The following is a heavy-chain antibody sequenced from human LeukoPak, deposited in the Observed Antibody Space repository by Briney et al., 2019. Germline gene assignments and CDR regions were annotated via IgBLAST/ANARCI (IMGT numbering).Heavy chain of an antibody. CDR2: IYTGGTT. CDR1: GGSTSSHF. CDR3: TKATKWLAFDD. J-gene: IGHJ4*02. V-gene: IGHV4-59*11. Sequence: SETLSLTCTVSGGSTSSHFWSWIRQPPGKGLEWIGNIYTGGTTNYNPSLKSGVTISIDTSKNQLPLPLASVTAADTAVYYCTKATKWLAFDDWGRGTLVTVSS. D-gene: IGHD6-19*01.